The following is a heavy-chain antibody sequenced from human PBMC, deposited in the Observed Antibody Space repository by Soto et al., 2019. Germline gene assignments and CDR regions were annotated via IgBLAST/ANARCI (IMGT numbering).Heavy chain of an antibody. V-gene: IGHV3-72*01. Sequence: SGGGLVQPGGSLRLSCAASGFTFSDHYMDWVRQAPGKGLEWVGRSRDKVHSHTTEYAASVKGRFTISRGDSENSLYLQMNSLQTEDTAVYYCARGVVSTGYFDYWGQGTLVTVSS. D-gene: IGHD5-12*01. CDR3: ARGVVSTGYFDY. J-gene: IGHJ4*02. CDR2: SRDKVHSHTT. CDR1: GFTFSDHY.